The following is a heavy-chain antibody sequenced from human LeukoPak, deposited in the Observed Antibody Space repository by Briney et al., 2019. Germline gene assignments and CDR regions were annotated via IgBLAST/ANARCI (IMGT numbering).Heavy chain of an antibody. J-gene: IGHJ1*01. CDR3: AITVDCRATTDCYSYFHH. CDR1: VFPFSRYS. CDR2: IRYDGSNK. D-gene: IGHD2-21*02. Sequence: GGSLRLSCTTSVFPFSRYSMNWVRQAPGKGLEWVAFIRYDGSNKYYADSVKGRFTISRDNAKDTLYLQVNSLRAEDTAVYYCAITVDCRATTDCYSYFHHWGQGTLVTVSS. V-gene: IGHV3-30*02.